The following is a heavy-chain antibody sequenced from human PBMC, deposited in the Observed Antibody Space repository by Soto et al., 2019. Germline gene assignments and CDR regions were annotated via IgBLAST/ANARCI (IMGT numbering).Heavy chain of an antibody. CDR1: GFTFSSYE. Sequence: ESGGGLVQPGGSLRLSCAASGFTFSSYEMTWVRQAPGKGLEWVSDIGKSGSKIYNADSVKGRFTISRDNARNSLYLQMNSLRGEDTAVYYCARIRRTFDSYGLDVWGQGTTVTVSS. V-gene: IGHV3-48*03. CDR2: IGKSGSKI. CDR3: ARIRRTFDSYGLDV. D-gene: IGHD3-3*01. J-gene: IGHJ6*02.